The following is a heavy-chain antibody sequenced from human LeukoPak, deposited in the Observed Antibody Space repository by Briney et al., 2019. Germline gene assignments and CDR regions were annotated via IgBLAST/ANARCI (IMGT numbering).Heavy chain of an antibody. CDR3: ARSDSSGWPYFDY. J-gene: IGHJ4*02. D-gene: IGHD6-19*01. Sequence: SETLSLTCTVSGGSISSYYWSWIRQPPGKGLEWIGYIYYSGSTNYNPSLKSRVTISVDTSKNQFSLKLSSVTAADTAMYYCARSDSSGWPYFDYWGQGTLVTVSS. CDR1: GGSISSYY. CDR2: IYYSGST. V-gene: IGHV4-59*01.